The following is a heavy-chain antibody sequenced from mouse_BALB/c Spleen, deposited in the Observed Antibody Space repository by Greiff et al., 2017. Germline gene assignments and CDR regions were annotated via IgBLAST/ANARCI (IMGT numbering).Heavy chain of an antibody. Sequence: ESGPGLVKPSQSLSLTCTVTGYSITSDYAWNWIRQFPGNKLEWMGYISYSGSTSYNPSLKSRISITRDTSKNQFFLQLNSVTTEDTATYYCARYDGYSYYFDYWGQGTTLTVSS. J-gene: IGHJ2*01. CDR1: GYSITSDYA. CDR3: ARYDGYSYYFDY. V-gene: IGHV3-2*02. D-gene: IGHD2-3*01. CDR2: ISYSGST.